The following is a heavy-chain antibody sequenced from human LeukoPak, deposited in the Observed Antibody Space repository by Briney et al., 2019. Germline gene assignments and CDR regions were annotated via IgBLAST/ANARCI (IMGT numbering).Heavy chain of an antibody. Sequence: ASVKVSCKASGYTFTSYGISWVRQAPGQGLEWMGWISAYNGNTNYAQKLQGRVTMTTDTSTSTAYMELRSLRSDDTAVYYCARVDVVGATSGLYYYYYGMDVWGQGTTVTVSS. V-gene: IGHV1-18*01. D-gene: IGHD1-26*01. CDR2: ISAYNGNT. CDR1: GYTFTSYG. J-gene: IGHJ6*02. CDR3: ARVDVVGATSGLYYYYYGMDV.